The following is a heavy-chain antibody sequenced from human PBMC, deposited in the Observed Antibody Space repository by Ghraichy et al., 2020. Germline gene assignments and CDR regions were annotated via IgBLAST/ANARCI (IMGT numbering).Heavy chain of an antibody. D-gene: IGHD6-19*01. CDR2: IHYSGIT. CDR1: GGSISSSGYY. V-gene: IGHV4-39*01. CDR3: ARPVSSGWYEGGFDY. J-gene: IGHJ4*02. Sequence: SETLSLTCTVSGGSISSSGYYWVWIRQTPGKGLEWTASIHYSGITYYNPSLKSRVTISVDTSKNQFSLNLRSVTAADTAMYYCARPVSSGWYEGGFDYWGQGTLVTVSS.